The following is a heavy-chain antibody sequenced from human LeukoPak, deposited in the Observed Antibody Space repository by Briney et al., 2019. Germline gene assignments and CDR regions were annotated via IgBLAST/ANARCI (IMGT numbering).Heavy chain of an antibody. CDR1: IGSISSYNYY. J-gene: IGHJ5*02. CDR2: VFYSGST. D-gene: IGHD5-12*01. CDR3: ATPIGATDWFDP. V-gene: IGHV4-39*01. Sequence: SETLSLTCTVSIGSISSYNYYCAWIRQPPGKGLEWIGSVFYSGSTYYNPSLKSQVTISVDTSNNQFSLRLTSVTAADTAVYYCATPIGATDWFDPWGQGTLVTVSS.